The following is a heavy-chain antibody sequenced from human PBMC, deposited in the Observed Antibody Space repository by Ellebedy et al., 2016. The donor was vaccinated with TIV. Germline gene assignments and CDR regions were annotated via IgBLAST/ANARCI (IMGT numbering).Heavy chain of an antibody. CDR1: GYTFVNYD. V-gene: IGHV1-8*03. D-gene: IGHD6-13*01. CDR3: ARGLWQQVDDAFDI. Sequence: AASVKVSCKASGYTFVNYDIYWLRQASGQGLEWVGWMRPNSGDTAYSQKFQGRATLTRDTSITTAYMEVTGLRAEDTAVYFCARGLWQQVDDAFDIWGQGTMVSVSS. CDR2: MRPNSGDT. J-gene: IGHJ3*02.